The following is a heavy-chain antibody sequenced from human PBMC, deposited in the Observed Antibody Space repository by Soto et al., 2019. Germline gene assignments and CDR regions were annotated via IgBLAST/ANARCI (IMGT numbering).Heavy chain of an antibody. CDR3: VKDQGSSWYEIDY. D-gene: IGHD6-13*01. J-gene: IGHJ4*02. CDR1: GFTFSSYA. CDR2: ISGSGGST. Sequence: GGSLRLSCAASGFTFSSYAMSWVRQAPGKGLEWVSAISGSGGSTYYADSVKGRFTISRDNSKNTLYLQMNSLRAEDTAVYYCVKDQGSSWYEIDYWGQGTLVTVSS. V-gene: IGHV3-23*01.